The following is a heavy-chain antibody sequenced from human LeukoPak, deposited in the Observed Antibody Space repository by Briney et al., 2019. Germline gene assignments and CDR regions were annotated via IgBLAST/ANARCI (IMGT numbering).Heavy chain of an antibody. CDR3: ARSGWTGWGAVAGTFDY. CDR2: ISTPGST. CDR1: SDSFTDYY. D-gene: IGHD6-19*01. J-gene: IGHJ4*02. Sequence: SETLSLTCSVSSDSFTDYYWTWIRQPAGRGLEWLGRISTPGSTNYNPSLKSRLTMSVDTSNKQFSLKLSSVTAADTAVYYCARSGWTGWGAVAGTFDYWGQGTLVTVSS. V-gene: IGHV4-4*07.